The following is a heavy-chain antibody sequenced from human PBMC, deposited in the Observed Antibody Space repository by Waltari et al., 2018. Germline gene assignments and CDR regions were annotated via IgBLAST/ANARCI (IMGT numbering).Heavy chain of an antibody. J-gene: IGHJ6*02. CDR3: ARLASPEGLDV. Sequence: QLQLQESGPGLVKPSETLSLMCTVSGGSLTSSSFHWTCIRQPPGKGLEWSGSVYYTGSAFYNPSLKSRLTISSDTSGNQFSLQVRSVTAADTAVYYCARLASPEGLDVWGQGTTVTVSS. V-gene: IGHV4-39*01. CDR1: GGSLTSSSFH. CDR2: VYYTGSA.